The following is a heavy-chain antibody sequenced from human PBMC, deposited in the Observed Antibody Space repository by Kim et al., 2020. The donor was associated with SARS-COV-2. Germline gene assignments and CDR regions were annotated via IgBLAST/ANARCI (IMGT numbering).Heavy chain of an antibody. J-gene: IGHJ1*01. CDR1: GFTFSSYA. D-gene: IGHD3-22*01. CDR2: ISYDGSNK. CDR3: ARNYYYDTSGSYPLAH. Sequence: GGSLRLSCAASGFTFSSYAIHWVRQAPGKGLEWVAVISYDGSNKYYADSVKGRFTISRDNSKNTLYLQMNSLRAEDTDVSYCARNYYYDTSGSYPLAHWG. V-gene: IGHV3-30-3*01.